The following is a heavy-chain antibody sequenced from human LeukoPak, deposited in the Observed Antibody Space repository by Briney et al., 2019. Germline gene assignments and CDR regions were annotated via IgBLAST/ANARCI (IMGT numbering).Heavy chain of an antibody. D-gene: IGHD3-22*01. J-gene: IGHJ4*02. CDR3: ARDDLDSGTRITMIVKDY. Sequence: GGSLRLSCAASGFTFSSYEMNWVRQAPGKGLEWVSYISSSGSTIYYADSVKGRFTISRDNAKNSLYLQMNSLRAEDTAVYYCARDDLDSGTRITMIVKDYWGQGTLVTVSS. CDR1: GFTFSSYE. CDR2: ISSSGSTI. V-gene: IGHV3-48*03.